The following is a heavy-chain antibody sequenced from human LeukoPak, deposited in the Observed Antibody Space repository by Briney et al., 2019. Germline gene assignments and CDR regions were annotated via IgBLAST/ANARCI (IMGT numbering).Heavy chain of an antibody. V-gene: IGHV3-23*01. CDR3: AKGNYNYDFWSGHDY. CDR2: ISGSGGST. CDR1: GFTFSSSA. D-gene: IGHD3-3*01. J-gene: IGHJ4*02. Sequence: GGSLRLSCAASGFTFSSSAMSWVRQAPGKGLEWVSIISGSGGSTYHADSVKGRFTISRDNSKNTLHLQMNSLRPEDTAVYYCAKGNYNYDFWSGHDYWGQGTLVTVSS.